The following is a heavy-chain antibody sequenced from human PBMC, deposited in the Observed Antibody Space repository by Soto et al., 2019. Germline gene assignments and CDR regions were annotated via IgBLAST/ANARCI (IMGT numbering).Heavy chain of an antibody. J-gene: IGHJ4*02. CDR1: GYTFTSYA. CDR2: INAGNGNT. V-gene: IGHV1-3*05. Sequence: QVQLVQSGAEEKKPGASVKVSCKASGYTFTSYAMHWVRQAPGQRLEWMGWINAGNGNTKYSQKFQGRVTITRDTSASTADMELGSLGSEDAAVYYCARDPDYGDYGTSPADDYWGQGTLVTVSS. D-gene: IGHD4-17*01. CDR3: ARDPDYGDYGTSPADDY.